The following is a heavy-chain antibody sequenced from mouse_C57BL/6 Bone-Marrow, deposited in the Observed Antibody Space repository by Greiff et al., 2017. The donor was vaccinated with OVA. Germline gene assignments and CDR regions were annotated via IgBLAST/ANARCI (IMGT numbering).Heavy chain of an antibody. D-gene: IGHD1-1*01. CDR2: INPSNGGT. Sequence: QVQLQQPGTELVKPGASVKLSCKASGYTFTSYWMNWVKQRPGQGLEWIGNINPSNGGTNYNEKFKSKATLTVDKSSSTAYMQLSSLTSEYSAVYYCARSVYYYGWCFDYWGQGTTLTVSS. CDR3: ARSVYYYGWCFDY. V-gene: IGHV1-53*01. CDR1: GYTFTSYW. J-gene: IGHJ2*01.